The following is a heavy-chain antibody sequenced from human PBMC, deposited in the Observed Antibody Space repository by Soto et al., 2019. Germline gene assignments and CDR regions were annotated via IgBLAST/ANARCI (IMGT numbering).Heavy chain of an antibody. V-gene: IGHV3-30-3*01. D-gene: IGHD6-13*01. J-gene: IGHJ4*02. CDR2: ISYDGSNK. Sequence: GGSLRLSCAASGFTFSSYAMHWVRQAPGKGLEWVAVISYDGSNKYYADSVKGRFTISRDNSKNTLYLQMNSLRAEDTAVYYCARDHKQQLPYFDYWGQGPLVTVSS. CDR3: ARDHKQQLPYFDY. CDR1: GFTFSSYA.